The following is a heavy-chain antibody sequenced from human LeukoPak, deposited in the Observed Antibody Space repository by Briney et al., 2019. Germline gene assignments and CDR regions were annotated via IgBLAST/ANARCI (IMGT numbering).Heavy chain of an antibody. D-gene: IGHD3-3*01. CDR2: INHSGST. CDR1: GGSFSGYY. V-gene: IGHV4-34*01. CDR3: ARGPPVLRFLDMFLEFDP. J-gene: IGHJ5*02. Sequence: SETLSLTCAVYGGSFSGYYWSWIRQPPGKGLEWIGEINHSGSTNYNPSLKSRVTISVDTSKNQFSLKLSSVTAADTAVYYCARGPPVLRFLDMFLEFDPRDPGTLVTVSS.